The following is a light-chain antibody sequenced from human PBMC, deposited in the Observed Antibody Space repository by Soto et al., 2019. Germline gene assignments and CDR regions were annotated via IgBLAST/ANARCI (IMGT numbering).Light chain of an antibody. CDR1: SSDVGAYDF. J-gene: IGLJ1*01. V-gene: IGLV2-14*01. CDR3: TSYTTSSTYV. CDR2: EVS. Sequence: QSALTQPASVSGSPGQSITISCTGTSSDVGAYDFVSWYQQYPGKAPKLIVSEVSDRPSGISNRFSGSKSGNTASLTISGLQAEDEADYYCTSYTTSSTYVFGTGTKLTVL.